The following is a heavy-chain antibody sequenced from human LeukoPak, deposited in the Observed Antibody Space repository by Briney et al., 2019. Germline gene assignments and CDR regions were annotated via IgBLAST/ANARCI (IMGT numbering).Heavy chain of an antibody. CDR2: INHSGST. CDR3: ARTKGYSYDYSYFQH. CDR1: GGSFSGYY. J-gene: IGHJ1*01. D-gene: IGHD5-18*01. Sequence: SETLSLTCAVYGGSFSGYYWSWIRQPPGKGLEWIGEINHSGSTNYNPSLKSRVTISVDTSKNQFSLKLSSVTAADTAVYYCARTKGYSYDYSYFQHWGQGTLVTVSS. V-gene: IGHV4-34*01.